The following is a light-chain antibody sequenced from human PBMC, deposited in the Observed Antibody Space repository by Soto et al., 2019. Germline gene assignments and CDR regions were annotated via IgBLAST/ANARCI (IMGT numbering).Light chain of an antibody. CDR3: QQYYAIPRT. J-gene: IGKJ1*01. Sequence: DIVMTQSPDSLAVSLGERAIINCKSSQSVLDRSNNKNYLTWYQQKPGQPPKPLIYWASTREFGVPDRFSGSGSGTDFTLTISSLQAEDVALYYCQQYYAIPRTFGKGTKVEIK. CDR2: WAS. V-gene: IGKV4-1*01. CDR1: QSVLDRSNNKNY.